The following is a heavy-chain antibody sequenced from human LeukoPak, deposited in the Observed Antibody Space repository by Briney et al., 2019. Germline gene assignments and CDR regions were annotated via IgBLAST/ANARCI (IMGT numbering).Heavy chain of an antibody. J-gene: IGHJ6*02. CDR1: GGSFSGYY. V-gene: IGHV4-34*01. D-gene: IGHD3-9*01. Sequence: PSETLSLTCAVYGGSFSGYYWSWIRQPPGKGLEWIGEINHSGSTNYNPSLKSRVTISVDTSKNQFSLKLSSVTAADTAVYYCARVVRYFDWSGPAYYYYGMDVWGQGTTVTVSS. CDR3: ARVVRYFDWSGPAYYYYGMDV. CDR2: INHSGST.